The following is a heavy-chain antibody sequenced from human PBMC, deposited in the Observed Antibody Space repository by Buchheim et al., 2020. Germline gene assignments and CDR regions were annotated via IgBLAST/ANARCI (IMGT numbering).Heavy chain of an antibody. CDR1: GFTLSGFW. CDR3: TREVEPDFDY. D-gene: IGHD1-1*01. V-gene: IGHV3-15*01. J-gene: IGHJ4*02. CDR2: IKSKSDGGTA. Sequence: DVQLVESGGGLIQPGGSLRLSCAVSGFTLSGFWMSWVRQAPGKGLEWVGRIKSKSDGGTADYAAPVRGRFTISRDDSKNTLYLQMNSLKTEDTAVYYCTREVEPDFDYWGQGTL.